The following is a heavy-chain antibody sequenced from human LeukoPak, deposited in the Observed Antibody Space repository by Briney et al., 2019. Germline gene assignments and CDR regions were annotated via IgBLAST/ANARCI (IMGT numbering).Heavy chain of an antibody. CDR3: ARSTWIPDDY. D-gene: IGHD5/OR15-5a*01. CDR2: INHSGST. V-gene: IGHV4-34*01. Sequence: SETLSLTCAVYGGSFSGYYWSWIRQPPGKGLEWIGEINHSGSTNYNPSLKSRVTISVDTSKNQFSLKLSSVTAADTAVYYCARSTWIPDDYWGQGTLVTVSS. J-gene: IGHJ4*02. CDR1: GGSFSGYY.